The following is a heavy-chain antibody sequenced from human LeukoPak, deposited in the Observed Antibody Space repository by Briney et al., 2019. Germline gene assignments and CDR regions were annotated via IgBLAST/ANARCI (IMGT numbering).Heavy chain of an antibody. D-gene: IGHD3/OR15-3a*01. CDR3: AGLTPEGLCY. CDR1: DGSISSSNW. J-gene: IGHJ4*02. CDR2: IYHSGGT. Sequence: SETLSLTCAVSDGSISSSNWWSWVRQPPGKGLEWIGEIYHSGGTNYNPSLRSRVTISVDKSKNHFSLKLSSVTAADTAVYYCAGLTPEGLCYWGQGTLVTVSS. V-gene: IGHV4-4*02.